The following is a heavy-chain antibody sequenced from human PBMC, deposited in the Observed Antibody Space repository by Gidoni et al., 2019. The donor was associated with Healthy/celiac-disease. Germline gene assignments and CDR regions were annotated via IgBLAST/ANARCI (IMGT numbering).Heavy chain of an antibody. CDR3: ARDLGVYYGSGNWFDP. D-gene: IGHD3-10*01. V-gene: IGHV4-31*03. J-gene: IGHJ5*02. CDR1: GGSISSGGYY. Sequence: QVQLQESGPGLVKPSQTLSLTCTVSGGSISSGGYYWSWIRQHPGKGLEWIVYSFYSGSTYYNPSLKSRVTISVDTSKNQFSLKLSSVTAADTAVYYCARDLGVYYGSGNWFDPWGQGTLVTVSS. CDR2: SFYSGST.